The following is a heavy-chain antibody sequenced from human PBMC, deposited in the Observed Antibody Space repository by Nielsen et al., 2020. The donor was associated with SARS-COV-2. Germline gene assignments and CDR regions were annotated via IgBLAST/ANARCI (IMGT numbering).Heavy chain of an antibody. D-gene: IGHD6-13*01. Sequence: GGSLRLSCVASGFTFDDYAMHWVRQAPGKGLEWVSGISWNSGSIGYADSVKGRFTISRDNAKNSLYLQMNSLRAEDTALYYCAKVSIAAAGDQEFDYWGQGTLVTVSS. V-gene: IGHV3-9*01. CDR1: GFTFDDYA. CDR3: AKVSIAAAGDQEFDY. J-gene: IGHJ4*02. CDR2: ISWNSGSI.